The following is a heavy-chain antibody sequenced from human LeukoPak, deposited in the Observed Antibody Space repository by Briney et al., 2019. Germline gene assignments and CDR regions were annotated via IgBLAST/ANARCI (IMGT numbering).Heavy chain of an antibody. J-gene: IGHJ6*02. D-gene: IGHD5-24*01. V-gene: IGHV3-23*01. Sequence: GGSLRLSCAASRFTFSSYAMSWVRQAPGKGLEWVSAISGSGGSTYYADSVKGRFTISRDNSKNTLYLQMNSLRAEDTAVYYCAKDWMARGYYYYGMDVWGQGTTVTVSS. CDR1: RFTFSSYA. CDR2: ISGSGGST. CDR3: AKDWMARGYYYYGMDV.